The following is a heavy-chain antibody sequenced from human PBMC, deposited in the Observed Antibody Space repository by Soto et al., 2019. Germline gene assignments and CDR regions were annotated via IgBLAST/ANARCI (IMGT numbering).Heavy chain of an antibody. V-gene: IGHV2-5*01. CDR1: GFSLSTSGVG. J-gene: IGHJ4*02. CDR3: AHGRPTVTTWGYFDY. D-gene: IGHD4-17*01. CDR2: IYWNDDK. Sequence: QITLKESGPTLVKPTQTLTLTCTFSGFSLSTSGVGVGWIRQPPGKALEWLALIYWNDDKRYSPSLKSRLTITKDTSKNQVVLTMTNMDPVDTATYYCAHGRPTVTTWGYFDYWGQGTLVTVSS.